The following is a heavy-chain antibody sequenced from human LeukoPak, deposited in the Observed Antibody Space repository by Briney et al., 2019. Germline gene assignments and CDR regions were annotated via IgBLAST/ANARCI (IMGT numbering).Heavy chain of an antibody. CDR1: GWSFNDYY. CDR3: ARGQVPAARGYNWFDP. Sequence: SETLSLTCAVSGWSFNDYYWNWIRQPPGKGLEWIGEINARGDTNFNPSLKSRVTISVDTSKSQFSLRLTSTIAADTAVYYCARGQVPAARGYNWFDPWGQGTLVTVSS. CDR2: INARGDT. V-gene: IGHV4-34*01. J-gene: IGHJ5*02. D-gene: IGHD2-2*01.